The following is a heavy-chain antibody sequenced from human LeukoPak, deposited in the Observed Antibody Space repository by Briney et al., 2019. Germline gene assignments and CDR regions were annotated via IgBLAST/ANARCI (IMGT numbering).Heavy chain of an antibody. CDR1: GFTFSSYW. V-gene: IGHV3-7*03. Sequence: GGSLRLSCAASGFTFSSYWMSWVRQAPGKGLEWVANIKQDGSEKYYVDSVKGRFTISRDNSKNTLYLQMNSLRAEDTAVYYCARSRYSSGRGAFEYWGQGTLVTVSS. J-gene: IGHJ4*02. CDR3: ARSRYSSGRGAFEY. D-gene: IGHD6-19*01. CDR2: IKQDGSEK.